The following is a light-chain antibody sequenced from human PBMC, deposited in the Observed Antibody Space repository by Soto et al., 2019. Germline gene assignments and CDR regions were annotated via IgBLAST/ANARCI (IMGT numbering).Light chain of an antibody. Sequence: VMTQSPDTLSVSPGERATLSCMASETVRSNLAWYQQKPGQAPRLLIYAASTRATGIPARFIGNGSGTDFTLTISTLEPEDFAVYYCEQYGSSPRTFGQGTKVDIK. J-gene: IGKJ1*01. CDR2: AAS. V-gene: IGKV3-20*01. CDR3: EQYGSSPRT. CDR1: ETVRSN.